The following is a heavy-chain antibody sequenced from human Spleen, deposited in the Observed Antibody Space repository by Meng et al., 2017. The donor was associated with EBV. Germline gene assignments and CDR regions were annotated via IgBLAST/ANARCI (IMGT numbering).Heavy chain of an antibody. CDR1: GYTFTRSD. V-gene: IGHV1-18*01. J-gene: IGHJ4*02. CDR2: VKSYSGDT. D-gene: IGHD3-3*01. Sequence: QLPLLQSGAEWKEPGASVKVSCKASGYTFTRSDISWVRQAPGQGLEWVGRVKSYSGDTYYAEKFQGRVILTTDTSTSTAYMELRGLRSDDTAVYYCARDQGVASAIDYWGQGTLVTVSS. CDR3: ARDQGVASAIDY.